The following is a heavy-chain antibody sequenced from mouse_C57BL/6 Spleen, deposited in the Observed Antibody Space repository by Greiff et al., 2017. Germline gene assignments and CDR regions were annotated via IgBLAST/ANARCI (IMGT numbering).Heavy chain of an antibody. J-gene: IGHJ2*01. CDR1: GYAFTIYL. Sequence: QVHVKQSGAELVRPGTSAKVSCKASGYAFTIYLIEWVKQRPGQGLEWIGVINPGSGGTNYNEKFKGKATLTADKSSSTAYMQLSSLTSEDSAVYFCARCYDGYYYFDYWGQGTTLTVSS. CDR3: ARCYDGYYYFDY. CDR2: INPGSGGT. D-gene: IGHD2-3*01. V-gene: IGHV1-54*01.